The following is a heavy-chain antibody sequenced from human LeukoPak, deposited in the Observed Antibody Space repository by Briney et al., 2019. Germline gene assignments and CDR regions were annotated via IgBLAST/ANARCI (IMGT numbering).Heavy chain of an antibody. D-gene: IGHD3-3*01. CDR2: IYYSGST. V-gene: IGHV4-59*01. CDR3: ARGYYDFPGWFDP. Sequence: SETLSLTCTVSGGSISSYYWSWIRQPPGKGLEGSGYIYYSGSTNYNPSLKSRVTISVDTSKNQLSLKLSSVTAADTAVYYCARGYYDFPGWFDPWGQGTLVTVSS. J-gene: IGHJ5*02. CDR1: GGSISSYY.